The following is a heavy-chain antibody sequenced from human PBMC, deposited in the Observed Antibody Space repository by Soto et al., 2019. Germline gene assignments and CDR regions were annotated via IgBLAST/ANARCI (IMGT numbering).Heavy chain of an antibody. J-gene: IGHJ4*02. V-gene: IGHV1-2*02. CDR3: ARQLAYCGGDCFTEPVDY. CDR1: GYTFTSYY. Sequence: QAQLVQSGAEVKKPGASVKVSCEASGYTFTSYYMHWVRQAPGHGLEWMGWINPNSGDTKYAQKFRGRVTMTRDTCITTAYIEVKMLTSDDTAVYYCARQLAYCGGDCFTEPVDYWGQGTLVTVSS. D-gene: IGHD2-21*02. CDR2: INPNSGDT.